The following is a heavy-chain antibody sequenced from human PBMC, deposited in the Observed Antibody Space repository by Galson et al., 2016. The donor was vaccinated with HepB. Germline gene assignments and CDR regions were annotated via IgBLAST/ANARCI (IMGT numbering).Heavy chain of an antibody. CDR1: GFTFGNYP. D-gene: IGHD1/OR15-1a*01. Sequence: SLRLSGAASGFTFGNYPMMRVRQTSEKGLEWPSRISASGTDTHLADSVKGRFTTSRDNSKNTLYLQMNSLRVEDTAVYYCAKGTTLQVHFGYFDHWGQGTLVTVSS. CDR3: AKGTTLQVHFGYFDH. V-gene: IGHV3-23*01. CDR2: ISASGTDT. J-gene: IGHJ4*02.